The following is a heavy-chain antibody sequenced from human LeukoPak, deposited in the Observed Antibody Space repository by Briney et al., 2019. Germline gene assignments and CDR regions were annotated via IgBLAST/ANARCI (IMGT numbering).Heavy chain of an antibody. V-gene: IGHV4-4*07. CDR3: SRGRYYDFWSGYSFNWFDP. J-gene: IGHJ5*02. Sequence: SETLSLTCTVSGGSISSYYWSWIRQPAGKGLEWIGRIYTSGSTNYNPSLKSRVTISVDTSKNQFSLKLSSVTAADTAVYYCSRGRYYDFWSGYSFNWFDPWGQGTLVTVSS. CDR1: GGSISSYY. CDR2: IYTSGST. D-gene: IGHD3-3*01.